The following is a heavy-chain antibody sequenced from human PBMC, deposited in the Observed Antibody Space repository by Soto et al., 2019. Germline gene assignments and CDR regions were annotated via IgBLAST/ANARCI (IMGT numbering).Heavy chain of an antibody. CDR3: ARARSGDYITD. CDR2: VPYRGET. Sequence: QVHLQESGPGLVKPSQTLSLTCTVFGGSISSAEDYWSWIRQPPGKGLEWIGSVPYRGETYYNPSHRSRTALLVATSRNQFSLRLNSVTTADTAVYFCARARSGDYITDCGQGTLVTVSS. J-gene: IGHJ4*02. D-gene: IGHD4-17*01. CDR1: GGSISSAEDY. V-gene: IGHV4-30-4*01.